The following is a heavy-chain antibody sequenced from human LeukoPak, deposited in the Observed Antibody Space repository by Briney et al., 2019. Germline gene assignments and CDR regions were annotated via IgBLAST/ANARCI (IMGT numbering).Heavy chain of an antibody. CDR3: ARAPSGGEMATILY. CDR1: GFTFRRYG. Sequence: PGGSLRLSCAASGFTFRRYGMSWVRQAPGKGLEWVSYISSSGSTIYYADSVKGRFTISRDNAKNSLYLQMNSPRAEDTAVYYCARAPSGGEMATILYWGQGTLVTVSS. J-gene: IGHJ4*02. D-gene: IGHD5-24*01. V-gene: IGHV3-48*04. CDR2: ISSSGSTI.